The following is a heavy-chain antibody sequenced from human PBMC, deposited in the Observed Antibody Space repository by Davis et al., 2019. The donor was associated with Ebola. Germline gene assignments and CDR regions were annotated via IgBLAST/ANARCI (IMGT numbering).Heavy chain of an antibody. CDR1: GFTVSSNY. CDR3: ARDDTAFDY. J-gene: IGHJ4*02. CDR2: IYSGGST. D-gene: IGHD3-22*01. V-gene: IGHV3-53*01. Sequence: GESLKISCAASGFTVSSNYMSWVRQAPGKGLEWVSVIYSGGSTYYADSVKGRFTISRDNSKNTLYLQMNSLRAEDTAVYYCARDDTAFDYWGQGTLVTVSS.